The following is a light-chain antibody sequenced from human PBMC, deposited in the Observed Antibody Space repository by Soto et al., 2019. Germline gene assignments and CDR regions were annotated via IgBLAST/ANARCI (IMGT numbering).Light chain of an antibody. CDR3: QAYDATNQV. CDR1: SGSIASHY. J-gene: IGLJ3*02. Sequence: NFMLTQPHSVSESPGKTVIISCTRSSGSIASHYVQWYQQRPFSSPTTVIYEDNQRPSGVPDRFSGSIDSSSNSASLTISGLETEHEADYFCQAYDATNQVFGGGTKLTVL. V-gene: IGLV6-57*01. CDR2: EDN.